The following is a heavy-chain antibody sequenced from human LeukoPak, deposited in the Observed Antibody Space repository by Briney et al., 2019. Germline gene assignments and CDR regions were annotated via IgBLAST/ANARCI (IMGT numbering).Heavy chain of an antibody. CDR1: GGSISSSSYY. J-gene: IGHJ5*02. D-gene: IGHD1-14*01. V-gene: IGHV4-39*01. Sequence: KTSETLSLTCTVSGGSISSSSYYWGWIRQPPGKGLEWIGSIYYSGSTDYNPSLESRVTISVDTSKNHFSLQLTSVTAADTAVYYCARHPTGFPNWFGPWGQGTLVTVSS. CDR3: ARHPTGFPNWFGP. CDR2: IYYSGST.